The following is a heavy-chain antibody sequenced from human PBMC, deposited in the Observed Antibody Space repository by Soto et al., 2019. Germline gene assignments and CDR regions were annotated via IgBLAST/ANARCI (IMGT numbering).Heavy chain of an antibody. D-gene: IGHD1-26*01. V-gene: IGHV1-69*02. CDR3: ARTGEWELLLWGYGFDY. J-gene: IGHJ4*02. CDR1: GGTFSSYT. CDR2: IIPILGIA. Sequence: QVQLVQSGAEVKKPGSSVKVSCKASGGTFSSYTISWVRQAPGQGLEWMGRIIPILGIANYAQKFQGRVTITADKSTSTAYMELSSLRSEDTAVYYCARTGEWELLLWGYGFDYWGQGTLVTVSS.